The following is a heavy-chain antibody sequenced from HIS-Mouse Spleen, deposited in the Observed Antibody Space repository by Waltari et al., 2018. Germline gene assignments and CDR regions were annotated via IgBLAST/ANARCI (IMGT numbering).Heavy chain of an antibody. CDR1: GYTFTGYY. CDR2: ITPNGAGT. J-gene: IGHJ4*02. CDR3: ARVPEGLLGSLYYFDY. Sequence: QVQLVQSGAEVTKPGASVKVSCTASGYTFTGYYRHWGRQAPGQGLGWLGEITPNGAGTNLAKMFEGRATMNTDTPITTAYVELGVVRSDDTVVYYCARVPEGLLGSLYYFDYGGQGTLVTVSS. V-gene: IGHV1-2*05.